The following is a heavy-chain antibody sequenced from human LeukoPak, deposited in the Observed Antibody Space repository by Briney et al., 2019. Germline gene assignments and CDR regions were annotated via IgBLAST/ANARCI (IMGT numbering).Heavy chain of an antibody. CDR2: ISSSGSTI. V-gene: IGHV3-11*04. CDR3: ARDPGFIPRYDYVWGSYRYAKYYFDY. Sequence: TGGSLRLSCAASGFTFSDYYMSWIRQAPGKGLEWVSYISSSGSTIYYADSVKGRFTISRDNAKNSLYLQMNSLRAEDTAVYYCARDPGFIPRYDYVWGSYRYAKYYFDYWGQGTLVTVSS. J-gene: IGHJ4*02. D-gene: IGHD3-16*02. CDR1: GFTFSDYY.